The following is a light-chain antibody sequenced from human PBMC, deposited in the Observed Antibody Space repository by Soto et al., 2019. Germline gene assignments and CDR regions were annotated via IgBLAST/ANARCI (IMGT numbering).Light chain of an antibody. CDR3: QQYGSSPPFT. CDR1: QGVSSTY. J-gene: IGKJ3*01. Sequence: EIVLTQSPGTLSLSPGERATLSCRASQGVSSTYLAWYQQKPGQAPRLLIFGASNRATGIPDRFSASGSGTDFTLTISRVEPEDFAVYYCQQYGSSPPFTFGPGTKVDIK. V-gene: IGKV3-20*01. CDR2: GAS.